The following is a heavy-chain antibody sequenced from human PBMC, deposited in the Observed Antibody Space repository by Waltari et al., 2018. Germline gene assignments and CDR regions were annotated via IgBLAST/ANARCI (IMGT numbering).Heavy chain of an antibody. Sequence: QVQLVQSGAEVKKPGASVKFSCKASGYTFTGHSMHWVRQAPGQGLEWMGWINPNSGGTNYAQKFQGRVTMTRDTSISTAYMELSRLRSDDTAVYYCATSDSSSLTYFDYWGQGTLVTVSS. CDR2: INPNSGGT. D-gene: IGHD6-13*01. CDR1: GYTFTGHS. CDR3: ATSDSSSLTYFDY. V-gene: IGHV1-2*02. J-gene: IGHJ4*02.